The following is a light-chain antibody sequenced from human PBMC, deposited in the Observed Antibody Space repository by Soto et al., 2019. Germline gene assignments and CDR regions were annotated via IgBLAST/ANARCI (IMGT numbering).Light chain of an antibody. CDR1: QTMTRAY. Sequence: EIVLMQSPGTLSLSPGERARLSCRASQTMTRAYVAWYQQKPGQAPRLLIYAASYRATGISDKFSGSGSGTDFSLTISRLEPEDSAVYYCHQYHSPPQTFGQGPRWIS. CDR2: AAS. J-gene: IGKJ2*01. CDR3: HQYHSPPQT. V-gene: IGKV3-20*01.